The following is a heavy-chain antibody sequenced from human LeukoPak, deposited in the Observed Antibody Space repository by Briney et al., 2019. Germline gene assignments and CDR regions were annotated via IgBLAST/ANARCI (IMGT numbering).Heavy chain of an antibody. D-gene: IGHD6-19*01. CDR2: IRSKANSYAT. V-gene: IGHV3-73*01. CDR1: GFTFSGSA. J-gene: IGHJ4*02. Sequence: PRGSLKLSCAASGFTFSGSAMHWVRQASGKGLEWVGRIRSKANSYATAYAASVKGRFTISRDDSKNTAYLQMNSLKTEDTAVYYCTRLRAVAGETPLFDYWGQGTLVTVSS. CDR3: TRLRAVAGETPLFDY.